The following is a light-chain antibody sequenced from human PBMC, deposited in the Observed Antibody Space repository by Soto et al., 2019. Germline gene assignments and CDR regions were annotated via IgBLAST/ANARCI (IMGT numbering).Light chain of an antibody. Sequence: EKVRTKFPDPWSVPPGERATLSSGSSRNVGRKVPGNHQRPGQAPGLLIHGTSTRAADIPARFSGSVSGTEFTLTINSLQPEDFVIYYCQQYNNWPPMSTFGQGTKLEMK. J-gene: IGKJ2*01. CDR1: RNVGRK. CDR2: GTS. CDR3: QQYNNWPPMST. V-gene: IGKV3-15*01.